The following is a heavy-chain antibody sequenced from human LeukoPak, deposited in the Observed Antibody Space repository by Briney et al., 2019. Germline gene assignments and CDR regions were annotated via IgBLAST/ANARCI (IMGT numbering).Heavy chain of an antibody. V-gene: IGHV4-38-2*02. CDR3: ARGYYYMDV. Sequence: SETLSLTCSFSGYSISSGYYWGWIRQPPGQGLEWIGNIYHSGSTYYNPSLKSRVTISVDTSKNQFSLKLSSVTAADTAVYYCARGYYYMDVWGKGTTVTISS. CDR2: IYHSGST. J-gene: IGHJ6*03. CDR1: GYSISSGYY.